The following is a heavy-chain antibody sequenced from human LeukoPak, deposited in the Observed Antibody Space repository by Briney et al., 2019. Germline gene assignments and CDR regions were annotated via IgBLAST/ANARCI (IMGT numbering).Heavy chain of an antibody. CDR2: INHSGST. V-gene: IGHV4-34*01. Sequence: SETLSLTCAVYGGSFSGYYWSWIRQPPGKGLEWIGEINHSGSTNYNPSLKSRVTISVDTSKNQLSLKLSSVTAADTAVYYCARGDSTVNPRYFDLWGRGTLVTVSS. J-gene: IGHJ2*01. CDR3: ARGDSTVNPRYFDL. CDR1: GGSFSGYY. D-gene: IGHD4-17*01.